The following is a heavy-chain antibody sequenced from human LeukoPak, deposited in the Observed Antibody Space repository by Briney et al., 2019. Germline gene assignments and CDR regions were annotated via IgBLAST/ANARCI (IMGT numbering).Heavy chain of an antibody. CDR2: IYYSGST. V-gene: IGHV4-34*01. D-gene: IGHD3-16*01. CDR1: GGSFSGYY. J-gene: IGHJ6*03. Sequence: SETLSLTCAVYGGSFSGYYWGWIRQPPGKGLEWIGSIYYSGSTYYNPSLKSRVTISVDTSKNQFSLKLSSVTAADRAVYYCARLGAPPYYYYMDVWGKGTTVTVSS. CDR3: ARLGAPPYYYYMDV.